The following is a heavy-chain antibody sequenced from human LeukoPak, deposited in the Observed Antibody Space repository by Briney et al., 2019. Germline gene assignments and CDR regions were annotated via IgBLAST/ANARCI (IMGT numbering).Heavy chain of an antibody. V-gene: IGHV4-39*07. CDR1: GGSISSGSYY. Sequence: PSETLSLTCTVSGGSISSGSYYWGWIRQPPGKGLEWIGSIYYSGSTYYKPSIKSRVTISLDTSKNQFSLKLSSVTAADTAVYYCARAYSPPQWSPFDYWGQGTLVTVSS. J-gene: IGHJ4*02. D-gene: IGHD6-13*01. CDR3: ARAYSPPQWSPFDY. CDR2: IYYSGST.